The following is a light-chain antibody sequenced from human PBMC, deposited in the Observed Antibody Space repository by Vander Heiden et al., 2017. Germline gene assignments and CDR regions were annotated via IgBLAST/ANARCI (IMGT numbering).Light chain of an antibody. V-gene: IGKV1-39*01. CDR2: AAS. CDR3: QQSYSTPST. Sequence: DIQMTQSPSSLSASVGDRVTITCRASQSISSYLNWYQQKPGKAPKLLIYAASSWQSGVPERFSGSGSGTDFTLTISSLQPEDFATYYCQQSYSTPSTFGQGTRLEIK. J-gene: IGKJ5*01. CDR1: QSISSY.